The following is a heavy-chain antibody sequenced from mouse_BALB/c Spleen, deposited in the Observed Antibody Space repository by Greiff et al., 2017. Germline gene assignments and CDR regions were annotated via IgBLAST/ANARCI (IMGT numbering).Heavy chain of an antibody. Sequence: EVKVEESGGGLVQPGGSRKLSCAASGFTFSSFGMHWVRQAPEKGLEWVAYISSGSSTIYYADTVKGRFTISRDNPKNTLFLQMTSLRSEDTAMYYCARSGNSPWFAYWGQGTLVTVSA. J-gene: IGHJ3*01. CDR2: ISSGSSTI. D-gene: IGHD2-1*01. CDR1: GFTFSSFG. CDR3: ARSGNSPWFAY. V-gene: IGHV5-17*02.